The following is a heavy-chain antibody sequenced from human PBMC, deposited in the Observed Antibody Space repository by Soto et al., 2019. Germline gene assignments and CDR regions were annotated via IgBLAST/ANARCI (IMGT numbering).Heavy chain of an antibody. J-gene: IGHJ4*02. CDR3: ARGGGYAVDY. V-gene: IGHV1-18*04. D-gene: IGHD5-12*01. Sequence: QVQLVQSGSELRKPGASVKVSCKASGYTFTSNSITWVRQAPGQGLEWMGWISTSRGNTKFAQKFQGRVTLTTDTATSTAYMELTSLRSDDTAVYYCARGGGYAVDYWGQGTLVTVST. CDR1: GYTFTSNS. CDR2: ISTSRGNT.